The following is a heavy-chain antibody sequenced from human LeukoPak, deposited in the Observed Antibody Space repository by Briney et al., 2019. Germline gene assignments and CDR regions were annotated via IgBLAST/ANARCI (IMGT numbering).Heavy chain of an antibody. CDR1: GGSFSGRY. J-gene: IGHJ2*01. CDR2: IYHGGGT. CDR3: VQHGEFYFDI. Sequence: SETLSLTCAVFGGSFSGRYWSWVRQPPGKGLEWIGQIYHGGGTSYNSSLTSRVAMSVDTSKNQFSLKLSSVTAADTAVYYCVQHGEFYFDIWGRGTLVTVSS. V-gene: IGHV4-34*01. D-gene: IGHD4-17*01.